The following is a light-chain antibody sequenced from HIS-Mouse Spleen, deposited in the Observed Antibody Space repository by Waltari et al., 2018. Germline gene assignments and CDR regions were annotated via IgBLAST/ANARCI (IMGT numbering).Light chain of an antibody. V-gene: IGLV2-11*01. CDR1: SSDVGGYNY. CDR3: CSYAGSYTYV. J-gene: IGLJ1*01. CDR2: DVS. Sequence: QSALTQPRSVSGSPGQSVTISCTGTSSDVGGYNYVSWYQQHPGKAPKLSIYDVSKPPSGVPDRVSGSKSGNTASLTISGLQAEDEADYYCCSYAGSYTYVFGTGTKVTVL.